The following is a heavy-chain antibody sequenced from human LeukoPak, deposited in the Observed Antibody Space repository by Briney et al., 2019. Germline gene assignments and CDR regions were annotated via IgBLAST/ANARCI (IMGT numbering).Heavy chain of an antibody. D-gene: IGHD6-6*01. J-gene: IGHJ6*03. CDR2: IYTSGST. CDR3: ARDKEGYSSSSPGSIKYYYYYYMDV. CDR1: GGSISPYY. Sequence: PSETLSLTCTVSGGSISPYYWSWIRQPAGKGLEWIGSIYTSGSTNYNPSLKSRVTMSVDTSKNQFSLKLSSVTAADTAVYYCARDKEGYSSSSPGSIKYYYYYYMDVWGKGTTVTVSS. V-gene: IGHV4-4*07.